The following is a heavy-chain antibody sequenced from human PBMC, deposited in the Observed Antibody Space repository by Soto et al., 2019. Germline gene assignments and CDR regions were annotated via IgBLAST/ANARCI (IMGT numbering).Heavy chain of an antibody. Sequence: LSLTCTVSGDSIDSGGYYWGWIRQHPGKGLEWIGYINYSGSTDYNPSLRSRLTVSIETSDNQLSLKLSSVTAADTAVYYCARVVSGAYYILDYWGQGTLVTVSS. CDR3: ARVVSGAYYILDY. D-gene: IGHD3-22*01. CDR1: GDSIDSGGYY. V-gene: IGHV4-31*03. CDR2: INYSGST. J-gene: IGHJ4*02.